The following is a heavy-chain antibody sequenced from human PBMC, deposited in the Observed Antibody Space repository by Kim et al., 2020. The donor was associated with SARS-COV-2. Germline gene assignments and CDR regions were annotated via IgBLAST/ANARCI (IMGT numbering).Heavy chain of an antibody. CDR2: ISYDGSNK. J-gene: IGHJ4*02. V-gene: IGHV3-33*05. CDR1: GFTFSSYG. Sequence: GGSLRLSCAASGFTFSSYGMHWVRQAPGKGLEWVAVISYDGSNKYYADSVKGRFTISRDNSKNTLYLQMNSLRAEDTAVYYCGRNYYGSGAGGVLDYWGQGTLVTVSS. CDR3: GRNYYGSGAGGVLDY. D-gene: IGHD3-10*01.